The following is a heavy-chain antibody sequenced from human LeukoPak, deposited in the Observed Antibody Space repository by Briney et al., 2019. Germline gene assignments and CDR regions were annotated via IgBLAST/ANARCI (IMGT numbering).Heavy chain of an antibody. CDR3: NPLGYMDV. CDR1: GGSISIYY. CDR2: IFTSGIT. Sequence: SETLSLTCTVSGGSISIYYWNWIRQPAGKGLEWIRRIFTSGITNYNPSLKSRVTMSVDTSKNQFSLNLSSVTAADTAVYYYNPLGYMDVWGKGTTVTVSS. D-gene: IGHD1-1*01. J-gene: IGHJ6*03. V-gene: IGHV4-4*07.